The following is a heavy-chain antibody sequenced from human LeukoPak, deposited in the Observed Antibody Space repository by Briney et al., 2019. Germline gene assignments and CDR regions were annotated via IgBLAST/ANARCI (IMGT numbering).Heavy chain of an antibody. CDR1: GGSINSSSSYY. CDR3: GVVTAHRARYYYYYMDV. J-gene: IGHJ6*03. CDR2: IYYSGST. V-gene: IGHV4-39*01. D-gene: IGHD2-21*02. Sequence: PSETLSLTCTVSGGSINSSSSYYWGWIRQPPGKGLEWIGSIYYSGSTYYNPSLKSRVTISVDTSKNQFSLKLSSVTAADTAVYYCGVVTAHRARYYYYYMDVWGKGTTVTISS.